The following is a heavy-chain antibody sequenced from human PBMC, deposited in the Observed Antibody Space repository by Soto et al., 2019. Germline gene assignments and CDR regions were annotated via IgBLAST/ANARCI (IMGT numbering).Heavy chain of an antibody. V-gene: IGHV3-23*01. CDR1: GFTFSSYA. CDR3: AKSSTSWNGSPSSYYYYMDV. Sequence: GGSLRLSCAASGFTFSSYAMSWVRQAPGKGLEWVSAISGSGGSTYYADSVKGRFTISRDNSKNTLYLQMNSLRAEDTAVYYCAKSSTSWNGSPSSYYYYMDVWGKGTTVTVSS. CDR2: ISGSGGST. J-gene: IGHJ6*03. D-gene: IGHD2-2*01.